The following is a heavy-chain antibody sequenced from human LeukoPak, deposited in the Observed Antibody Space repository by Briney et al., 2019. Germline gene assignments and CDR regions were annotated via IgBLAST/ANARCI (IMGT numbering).Heavy chain of an antibody. V-gene: IGHV4-34*01. D-gene: IGHD3-9*01. J-gene: IGHJ4*02. CDR2: INHSGST. Sequence: SETLSLTCAVYGGSSSGYYWSWIRQPPGKGLEWIGEINHSGSTNYNPSLKSRVTISVDTSKNQFSLKLSSVTAADTAVYYCARANGYDILTGYYTSSIDYWGQGTLVTVSS. CDR3: ARANGYDILTGYYTSSIDY. CDR1: GGSSSGYY.